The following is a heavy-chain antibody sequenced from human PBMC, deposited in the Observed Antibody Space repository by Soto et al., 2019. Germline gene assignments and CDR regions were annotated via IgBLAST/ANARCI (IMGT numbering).Heavy chain of an antibody. CDR3: ARDMSQGLLWFGADAFDI. CDR2: IYDGGST. CDR1: GDSISDVNYY. D-gene: IGHD3-10*01. V-gene: IGHV4-39*07. Sequence: SETLSLTCTVSGDSISDVNYYWSWIRQSPDKGLEWIGHIYDGGSTYSNPSLKSRVTISVDKSKNQFSLKLSSVTAADTAVYYCARDMSQGLLWFGADAFDIWGQGTMVTVS. J-gene: IGHJ3*02.